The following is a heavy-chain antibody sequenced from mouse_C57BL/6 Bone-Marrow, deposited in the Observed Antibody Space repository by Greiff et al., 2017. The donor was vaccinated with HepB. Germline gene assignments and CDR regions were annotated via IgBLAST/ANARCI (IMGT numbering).Heavy chain of an antibody. CDR3: ARYYGSSYDYAMDY. Sequence: EVMLVESGGGLVQPGGSLSLSCAASGFTFTDYYMSWVRQPPGKALEWLGFIRNKANGYTTEYSASVKGRFTISIDNSQSILYLQMNALRAEDSATYYCARYYGSSYDYAMDYWGQGTSVTVSS. J-gene: IGHJ4*01. V-gene: IGHV7-3*01. D-gene: IGHD1-1*01. CDR1: GFTFTDYY. CDR2: IRNKANGYTT.